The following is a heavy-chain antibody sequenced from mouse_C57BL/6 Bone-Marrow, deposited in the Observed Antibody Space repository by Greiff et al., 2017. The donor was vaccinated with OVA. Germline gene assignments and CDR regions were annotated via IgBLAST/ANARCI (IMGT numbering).Heavy chain of an antibody. D-gene: IGHD1-1*01. V-gene: IGHV1-50*01. CDR2: IDPSDSYT. CDR1: GYTFTSYW. CDR3: ARAGSSRSY. Sequence: VQLQQPGAELVKPGASVKLSCKASGYTFTSYWMQWVKQRPGQGLEWIGEIDPSDSYTNYNQKFKGKATLTVDTSSSTAYMQLSSLTSEDSAVYYCARAGSSRSYWGQGTTLTVSS. J-gene: IGHJ2*01.